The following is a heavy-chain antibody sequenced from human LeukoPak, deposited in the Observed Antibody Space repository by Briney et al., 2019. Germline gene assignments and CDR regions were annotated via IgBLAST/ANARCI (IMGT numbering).Heavy chain of an antibody. Sequence: GGSLRLSCAASGFTFSSYAMSWVRQAPGKGLEWVSAISNSGGSTYYADSVKGRFTISRDNSKNTLYLQMNSLRVEDTAVYYCAKVPFGSSGRSYYFDYWGQETLVTVSS. D-gene: IGHD6-19*01. CDR2: ISNSGGST. J-gene: IGHJ4*02. CDR3: AKVPFGSSGRSYYFDY. CDR1: GFTFSSYA. V-gene: IGHV3-23*01.